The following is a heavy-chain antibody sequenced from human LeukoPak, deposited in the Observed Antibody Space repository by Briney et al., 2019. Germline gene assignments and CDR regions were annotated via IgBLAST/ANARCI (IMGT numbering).Heavy chain of an antibody. CDR3: AGGGASLFDF. Sequence: PSQTLSLTCAISGDSVSTISAAWNWIRQSPSRGLEWLGRTYYRSKWYNDYAVSVKSRITINPDTSKNQFSLQLNSVTPEDTAMYYCAGGGASLFDFWGQGTLVIVSS. CDR2: TYYRSKWYN. V-gene: IGHV6-1*01. CDR1: GDSVSTISAA. J-gene: IGHJ4*02. D-gene: IGHD4/OR15-4a*01.